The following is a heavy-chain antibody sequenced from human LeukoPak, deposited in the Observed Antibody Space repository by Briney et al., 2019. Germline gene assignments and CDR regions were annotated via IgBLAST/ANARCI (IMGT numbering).Heavy chain of an antibody. CDR2: ISSSRSYI. CDR1: GFTFSSYS. V-gene: IGHV3-21*03. Sequence: PGGSLRLSCAASGFTFSSYSMNWVRQAPGKGREWVSSISSSRSYIYYADSVKGGFTISRENAKNSLYVQKNRVRAEDPGGYYCARYLRYYYGSGSYRNYWGQGTLVTVSS. D-gene: IGHD3-10*01. J-gene: IGHJ4*02. CDR3: ARYLRYYYGSGSYRNY.